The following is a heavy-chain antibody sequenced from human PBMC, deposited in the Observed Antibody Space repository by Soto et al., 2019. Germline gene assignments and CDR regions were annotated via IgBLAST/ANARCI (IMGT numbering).Heavy chain of an antibody. D-gene: IGHD3-22*01. J-gene: IGHJ6*02. CDR3: AREDYYDSSGYLPVRYYFGMDV. V-gene: IGHV1-18*01. CDR2: IGAYNGHT. Sequence: ASVKVSCKASGYTFTNSGISWVRQAPGQGLEWMGWIGAYNGHTKYAQKLQGRVTMTTDTSTSTAYMELRSLKSDDTAVYYCAREDYYDSSGYLPVRYYFGMDVWGQGTMVTVSS. CDR1: GYTFTNSG.